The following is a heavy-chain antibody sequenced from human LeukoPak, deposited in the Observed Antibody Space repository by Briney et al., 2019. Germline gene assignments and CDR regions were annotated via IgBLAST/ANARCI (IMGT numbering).Heavy chain of an antibody. J-gene: IGHJ4*02. D-gene: IGHD3-3*01. CDR3: ARDRAWNYFDY. V-gene: IGHV3-30*03. CDR1: GFNFNYVW. CDR2: ISNDGSRK. Sequence: GGSLRLSCAASGFNFNYVWMSWVRQAPGKGLEWVAIISNDGSRKYYGHSVEGRFTISRDNSKNTLYLQMDSLRAEDTAVYYCARDRAWNYFDYWGQGTLVTVSS.